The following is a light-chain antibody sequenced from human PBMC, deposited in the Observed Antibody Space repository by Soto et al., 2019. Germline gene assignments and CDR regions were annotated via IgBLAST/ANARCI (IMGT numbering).Light chain of an antibody. CDR1: QSVGGY. CDR3: QQRSNWPRT. J-gene: IGKJ1*01. Sequence: EIVLTQSPATMSLSPGERATLSCRASQSVGGYLTWYQQKPGQVPRLLIYDASFRATGIPARFSGSRSGTDFTLTISSLEPEDSAVYYCQQRSNWPRTFGQGTKVDIK. CDR2: DAS. V-gene: IGKV3-11*01.